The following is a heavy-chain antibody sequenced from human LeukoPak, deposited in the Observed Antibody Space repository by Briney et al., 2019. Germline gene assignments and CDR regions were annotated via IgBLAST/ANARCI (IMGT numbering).Heavy chain of an antibody. V-gene: IGHV4-31*03. CDR1: GLSVSDGRYY. CDR3: ATPYCSSISCLDVFNM. J-gene: IGHJ3*02. D-gene: IGHD2-2*01. CDR2: KYYSGSA. Sequence: SQTLSLTCNVSGLSVSDGRYYWTCIRQHPGKGLEWIGYKYYSGSAKYNPSLKSRLTISIDTSKNQFSLHLSSVTAADTATYYCATPYCSSISCLDVFNMWGQGTRVTVSS.